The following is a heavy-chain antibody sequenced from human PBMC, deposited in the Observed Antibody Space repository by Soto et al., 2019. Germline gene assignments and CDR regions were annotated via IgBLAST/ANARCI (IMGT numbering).Heavy chain of an antibody. Sequence: QVQLVQSGAEVRKPGASVKVSCEASGYTFTSYDIYWVRQATGHGLEWMGWMNPSTGNSGYAQKFQGRVTMTSDTSISTAHMELSSLRSEDTAVYYCARRAETNGWNGFGADKYYFDFWGQGTLVTVSS. D-gene: IGHD1-1*01. V-gene: IGHV1-8*01. CDR2: MNPSTGNS. CDR3: ARRAETNGWNGFGADKYYFDF. J-gene: IGHJ4*02. CDR1: GYTFTSYD.